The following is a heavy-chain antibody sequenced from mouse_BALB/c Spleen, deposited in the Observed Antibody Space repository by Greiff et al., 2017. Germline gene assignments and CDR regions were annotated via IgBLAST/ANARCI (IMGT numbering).Heavy chain of an antibody. CDR1: GFAFTNYL. CDR3: AREVGSYGLDY. J-gene: IGHJ2*01. CDR2: INPGSGGT. V-gene: IGHV1-54*01. D-gene: IGHD1-1*02. Sequence: QVQLQQSGAELVRPGTSVKVSCKASGFAFTNYLIEWVKQRPGQGLEWIGVINPGSGGTNYNEKFKGKATLTADKSSSTAYMQLSSLTSDDSAVYFCAREVGSYGLDYWGQGTTLTVSS.